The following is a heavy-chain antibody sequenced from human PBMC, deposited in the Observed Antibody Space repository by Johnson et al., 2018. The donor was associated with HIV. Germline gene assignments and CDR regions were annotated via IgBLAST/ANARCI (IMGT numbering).Heavy chain of an antibody. D-gene: IGHD3-22*01. Sequence: QLVESGGGVVPPGGSLRLSCAASGFTFSSYGMHWVRQAPGKGLEWVAFIRYDGSNKYYADSVKGRFTISRDNSKNTLYLQMNSLRAEDTAVYYCARGYYYDSSGSDDAFDIWGQGTMVTVSS. V-gene: IGHV3-30*02. J-gene: IGHJ3*02. CDR2: IRYDGSNK. CDR3: ARGYYYDSSGSDDAFDI. CDR1: GFTFSSYG.